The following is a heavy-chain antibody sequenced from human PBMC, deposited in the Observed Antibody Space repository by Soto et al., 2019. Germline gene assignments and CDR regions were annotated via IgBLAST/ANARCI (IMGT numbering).Heavy chain of an antibody. D-gene: IGHD3-3*01. CDR3: ARGYDLWSGYGYYYGMDV. J-gene: IGHJ6*02. Sequence: ASVKVSCKASGYTFTSYAMHWVRQAPGQRLEWMGWINAGNGNTKYSQKFQGRVTITRDTSKNQFSLKLSSVTAADTAVYYCARGYDLWSGYGYYYGMDVWGQGTTVTVSS. CDR1: GYTFTSYA. CDR2: INAGNGNT. V-gene: IGHV1-3*01.